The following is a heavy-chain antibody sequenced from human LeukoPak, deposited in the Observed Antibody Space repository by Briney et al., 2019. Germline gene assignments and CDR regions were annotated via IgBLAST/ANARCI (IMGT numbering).Heavy chain of an antibody. V-gene: IGHV3-15*01. Sequence: GGSLTLSCAPSGLTFSSYYMRWARQAPGEGLEWVGYIKTKTEGRTPDHPAAAKGRLTILRDDSKNTLYLQKNSLKTGVTAVYYWSMVRGVITGHMVVWGKGATVTV. CDR3: SMVRGVITGHMVV. CDR2: IKTKTEGRTP. J-gene: IGHJ6*04. D-gene: IGHD3-10*01. CDR1: GLTFSSYY.